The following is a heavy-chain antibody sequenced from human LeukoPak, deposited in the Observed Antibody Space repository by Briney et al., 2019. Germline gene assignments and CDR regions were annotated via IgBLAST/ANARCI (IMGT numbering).Heavy chain of an antibody. Sequence: GGSLRLSCPASGFTFSKSWMSWVRQAPGQGLEWVAAIQDDGSVKDYVDSVKGRFTVFGDNAKSSLFLQMHSLRVEDTAVYYCARGGYSFDYLGQGTLVTVPS. CDR3: ARGGYSFDY. J-gene: IGHJ4*02. V-gene: IGHV3-7*01. D-gene: IGHD5-12*01. CDR1: GFTFSKSW. CDR2: IQDDGSVK.